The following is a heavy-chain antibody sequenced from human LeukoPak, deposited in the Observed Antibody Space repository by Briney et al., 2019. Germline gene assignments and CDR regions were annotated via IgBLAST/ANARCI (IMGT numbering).Heavy chain of an antibody. D-gene: IGHD4-23*01. CDR1: GFTFSNAR. J-gene: IGHJ4*02. Sequence: GGSLRLSCAASGFTFSNARMSWVRQAPGKGLEWVGRIKSKTDGGTTDYAAPVTGRFTISRDDSKDTLYLQLNSLKTEDTAVYYCTTDLRWDLGNFNYWGQGTLVTVSS. CDR3: TTDLRWDLGNFNY. V-gene: IGHV3-15*01. CDR2: IKSKTDGGTT.